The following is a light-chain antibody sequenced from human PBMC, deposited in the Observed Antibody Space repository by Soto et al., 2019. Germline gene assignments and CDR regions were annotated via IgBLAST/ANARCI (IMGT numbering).Light chain of an antibody. CDR2: SNN. CDR3: AAGDDSLNGPV. J-gene: IGLJ2*01. V-gene: IGLV1-44*01. Sequence: QSVLTQPPSASGTPGQRVTISCSGSSSNIGSNTVNWYQQIPGTAPKLLIYSNNQRPSGVPDRFSGSKSGTSASLAISGLQSEDEADYYCAAGDDSLNGPVFGGGTKLTVL. CDR1: SSNIGSNT.